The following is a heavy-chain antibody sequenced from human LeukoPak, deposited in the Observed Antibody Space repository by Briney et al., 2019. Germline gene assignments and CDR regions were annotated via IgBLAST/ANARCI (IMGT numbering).Heavy chain of an antibody. J-gene: IGHJ4*02. D-gene: IGHD4-11*01. CDR1: GFTFTTYA. CDR2: ISSDGNKK. Sequence: GGSLRLSCATSGFTFTTYAMQWVRQAPGKGLEWVAVISSDGNKKNYADSVKGRFTISKDSSRNTLYLQMNTLRAEDTALYYCARDIGRDTITTEIEYWGQGTLVTVSS. CDR3: ARDIGRDTITTEIEY. V-gene: IGHV3-30-3*01.